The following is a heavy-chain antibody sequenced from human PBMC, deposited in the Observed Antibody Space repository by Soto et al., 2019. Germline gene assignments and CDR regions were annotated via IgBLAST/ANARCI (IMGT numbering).Heavy chain of an antibody. Sequence: GGSLRLSCAASGFTFSSYAMSWVRQAPGKGLEWVSAISGSGGSTYYADSVKGRFTISRDNSKNTLYLQMNSLRAEDTAVYYCAKDAPGYSYGLLEEKEVSVPEKLDYWGQGTLVTVSS. CDR1: GFTFSSYA. D-gene: IGHD5-18*01. CDR2: ISGSGGST. CDR3: AKDAPGYSYGLLEEKEVSVPEKLDY. V-gene: IGHV3-23*01. J-gene: IGHJ4*02.